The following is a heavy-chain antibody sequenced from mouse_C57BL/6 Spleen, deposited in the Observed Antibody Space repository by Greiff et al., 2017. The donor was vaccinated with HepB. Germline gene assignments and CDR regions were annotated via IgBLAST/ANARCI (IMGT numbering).Heavy chain of an antibody. CDR2: IYPGDGDT. J-gene: IGHJ1*03. CDR1: GYAFSSSW. Sequence: QVQLQQSGPELVKPGASVKISCKASGYAFSSSWMNWVKQRPGKGLEWIGRIYPGDGDTNYNGKFKGKATLTADKSSSTAYMQLSSLTSEDSAVYFCARRDYSKSGYFDVWGTGTTVTVSS. D-gene: IGHD2-5*01. CDR3: ARRDYSKSGYFDV. V-gene: IGHV1-82*01.